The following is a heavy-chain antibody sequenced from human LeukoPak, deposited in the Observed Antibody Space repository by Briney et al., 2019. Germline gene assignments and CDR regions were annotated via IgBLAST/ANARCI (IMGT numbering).Heavy chain of an antibody. D-gene: IGHD3-22*01. J-gene: IGHJ4*02. Sequence: GGSLRLSCAASGFTFSSYWMHWVRQAPGKGLVWVSRINSDGSSTSYADSVKGRFTISRDNAKNTLYLQMNSLRVEDTAVYYCARVRAKGYYDSSGYYDYWGQGTLVTVSS. CDR3: ARVRAKGYYDSSGYYDY. CDR2: INSDGSST. CDR1: GFTFSSYW. V-gene: IGHV3-74*01.